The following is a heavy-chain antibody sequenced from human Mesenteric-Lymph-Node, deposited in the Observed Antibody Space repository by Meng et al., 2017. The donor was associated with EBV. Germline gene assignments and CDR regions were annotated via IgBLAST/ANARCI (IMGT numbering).Heavy chain of an antibody. J-gene: IGHJ4*01. Sequence: QVQLQQWGSGLLKLSDXLALTCAGYGGSSSDYYWNWIRQPPGKGLEWIGEIKRSGSTNYNPSLKSRVTISLDTSKNQFSLKLSSVTAADTAVYYCARGLGAPNFYYDSSALNHGGHGTLVTVSS. CDR1: GGSSSDYY. CDR2: IKRSGST. V-gene: IGHV4-34*01. CDR3: ARGLGAPNFYYDSSALNH. D-gene: IGHD3-22*01.